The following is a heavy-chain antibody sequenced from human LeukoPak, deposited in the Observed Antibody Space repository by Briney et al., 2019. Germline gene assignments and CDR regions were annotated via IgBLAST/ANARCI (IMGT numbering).Heavy chain of an antibody. CDR3: ARSLTQYCSGGSCQLNDY. D-gene: IGHD2-15*01. CDR1: GYTFTSYG. Sequence: ASVKVSCKASGYTFTSYGISWVRQAPGQGLEWMGWISAYNGNTNYAQKLQGRVTMTTDTSTSTAYMELRSLRSDDTAVYYCARSLTQYCSGGSCQLNDYWGQGTLVTVSS. CDR2: ISAYNGNT. J-gene: IGHJ4*02. V-gene: IGHV1-18*01.